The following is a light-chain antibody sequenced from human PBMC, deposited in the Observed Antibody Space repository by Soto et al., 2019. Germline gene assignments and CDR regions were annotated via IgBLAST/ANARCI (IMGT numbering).Light chain of an antibody. Sequence: DIELTQSPATLSLSPGERVTLSCRASQTVRSSFVAWYQQKPGQAPRLLIYGASTRATGIPDRFSGSGSGTDFTLTFSSLDPEDLAVYYCQHYGRSSWTFGQGTKVEIK. CDR2: GAS. V-gene: IGKV3-20*01. CDR3: QHYGRSSWT. J-gene: IGKJ1*01. CDR1: QTVRSSF.